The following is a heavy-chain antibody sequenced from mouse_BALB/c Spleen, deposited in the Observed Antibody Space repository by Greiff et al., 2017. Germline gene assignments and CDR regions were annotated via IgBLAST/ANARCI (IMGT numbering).Heavy chain of an antibody. V-gene: IGHV5-6*01. CDR1: GFTFSSYG. D-gene: IGHD2-4*01. J-gene: IGHJ2*01. CDR2: ISSGGSYT. CDR3: ARHAGLQQVSFDY. Sequence: EVKLMESGGDLVKPGGSLKLSCAASGFTFSSYGMSWVRQTPDKRLEWVATISSGGSYTYYPDSVKGRFTISRDNAKNTLYLQMSSLKSEDTAMYYCARHAGLQQVSFDYWGQGTTLTGSA.